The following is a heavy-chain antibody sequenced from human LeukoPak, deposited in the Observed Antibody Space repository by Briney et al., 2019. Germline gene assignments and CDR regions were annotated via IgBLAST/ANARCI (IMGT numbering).Heavy chain of an antibody. CDR3: ARGVEMATKRYYYYYMDV. Sequence: PSETLSLTCTVSGGSISSYYWSWIRQPAGKGLEWIGRIYTSGSTNYNPSLKSRVTMSVDTSKNQFSLKLSSVTAADTAVYYCARGVEMATKRYYYYYMDVWGKGTTVTVSS. J-gene: IGHJ6*03. CDR2: IYTSGST. V-gene: IGHV4-4*07. D-gene: IGHD5-24*01. CDR1: GGSISSYY.